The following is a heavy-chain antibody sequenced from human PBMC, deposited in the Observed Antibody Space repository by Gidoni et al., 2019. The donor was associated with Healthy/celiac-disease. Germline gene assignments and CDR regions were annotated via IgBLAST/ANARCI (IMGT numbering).Heavy chain of an antibody. Sequence: STYYNPSLKSRVTISVDTSKNQFSLKLSSVTAADTAVYYCARAYYYGSGLFDYWGQGTLVTVSS. V-gene: IGHV4-39*01. D-gene: IGHD3-10*01. J-gene: IGHJ4*02. CDR3: ARAYYYGSGLFDY. CDR2: ST.